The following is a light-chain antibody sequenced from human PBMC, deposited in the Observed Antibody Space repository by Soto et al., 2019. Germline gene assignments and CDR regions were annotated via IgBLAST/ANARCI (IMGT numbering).Light chain of an antibody. CDR1: SSDVGGYNY. CDR2: DVS. Sequence: QSVLTQPASVSGSPGQSITISCTGTSSDVGGYNYVSWYQQHPGKAPKLMIYDVSNRPSGVSNRFSGSKSGNTASLTISGLQAEDEADYYCSSYTSSSILVVFGGATKLTVL. CDR3: SSYTSSSILVV. V-gene: IGLV2-14*01. J-gene: IGLJ2*01.